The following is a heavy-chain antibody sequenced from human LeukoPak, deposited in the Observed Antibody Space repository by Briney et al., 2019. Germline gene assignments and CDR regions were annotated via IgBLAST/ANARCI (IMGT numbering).Heavy chain of an antibody. V-gene: IGHV4-61*02. CDR1: GGSISSGSYY. Sequence: SETLSLTCTVSGGSISSGSYYWSWIRQPAGTGLEWIGRIYTSGSTNYNPSLKSRVTISVDTSKNQFSLKLSSVTAADTAVYYCARDLAYYYDSSGYYGPAHDAFDIWGQGTMVTVSS. CDR2: IYTSGST. CDR3: ARDLAYYYDSSGYYGPAHDAFDI. D-gene: IGHD3-22*01. J-gene: IGHJ3*02.